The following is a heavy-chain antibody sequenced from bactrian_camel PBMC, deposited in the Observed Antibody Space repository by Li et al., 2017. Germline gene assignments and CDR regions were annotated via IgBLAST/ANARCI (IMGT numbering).Heavy chain of an antibody. V-gene: IGHV3S55*01. CDR1: KFAFDMFE. CDR3: AADRTWFQCTLESISTGR. J-gene: IGHJ4*01. CDR2: TSSDGRT. Sequence: QLVESGGDSVQAGGSLRLSCTSSKFAFDMFELNWYRQTPGNSCDLVVTTSSDGRTYYADAVKGRFTISQDGAKNTLYLHMNNLKPEDTAMYYCAADRTWFQCTLESISTGRGGRGTQVTVS. D-gene: IGHD2*01.